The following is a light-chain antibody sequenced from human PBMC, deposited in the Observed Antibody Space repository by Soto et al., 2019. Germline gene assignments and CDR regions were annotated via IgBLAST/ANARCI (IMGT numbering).Light chain of an antibody. CDR2: FDT. CDR3: HVWDSLTDDWV. Sequence: SSELTQAPSGSVAPGETARITCRGNNIGGKSVHWYQHKPGQAPVLVIYFDTDRPSGIPERLSGSNSGNTATLTISRVEAGDEADYYCHVWDSLTDDWVFGGGTKLTVL. CDR1: NIGGKS. J-gene: IGLJ3*02. V-gene: IGLV3-21*01.